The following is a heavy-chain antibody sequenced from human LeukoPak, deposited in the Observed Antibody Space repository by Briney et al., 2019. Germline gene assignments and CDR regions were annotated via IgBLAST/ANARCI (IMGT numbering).Heavy chain of an antibody. CDR1: GYSFTGYC. CDR3: ASGLNSRSSSC. J-gene: IGHJ4*02. V-gene: IGHV1-2*02. CDR2: ICPETGGT. D-gene: IGHD6-13*01. Sequence: GASVKVSCKASGYSFTGYCMHWVRQAPGQGLEWVGRICPETGGTNYAQKFQGRVTMTTDTTVSTAYMELSGLKSDDTAVYYCASGLNSRSSSCWGQGTRVTVSS.